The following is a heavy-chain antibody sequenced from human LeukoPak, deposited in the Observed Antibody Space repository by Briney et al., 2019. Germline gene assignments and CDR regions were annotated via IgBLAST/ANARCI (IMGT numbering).Heavy chain of an antibody. J-gene: IGHJ4*02. CDR3: ARAGSSKGELLYCDY. CDR1: GFTFSSYS. V-gene: IGHV3-21*01. CDR2: ISSSSSYI. Sequence: KTGGSLRLSCAASGFTFSSYSMDWVRQAPGKGLEWVSSISSSSSYIYYADSVKGRFTISRDNAKNSLYLQMNSLRAEDTAVYYCARAGSSKGELLYCDYWGQGTLVTVSS. D-gene: IGHD1-26*01.